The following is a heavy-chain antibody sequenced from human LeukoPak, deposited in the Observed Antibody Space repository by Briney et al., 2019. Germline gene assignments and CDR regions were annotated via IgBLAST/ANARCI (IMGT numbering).Heavy chain of an antibody. CDR2: ISGSGGST. D-gene: IGHD6-13*01. CDR1: GFTFSSYA. V-gene: IGHV3-23*01. J-gene: IGHJ4*02. Sequence: PGGSLRLSCAASGFTFSSYAMSWVRQAPGKGLEWVSAISGSGGSTYYADSVKGRFTISRDNSKNTLSLQMNSLRAEDTALYYCAGSYSGNWYCFAYWGQGTLVTVSS. CDR3: AGSYSGNWYCFAY.